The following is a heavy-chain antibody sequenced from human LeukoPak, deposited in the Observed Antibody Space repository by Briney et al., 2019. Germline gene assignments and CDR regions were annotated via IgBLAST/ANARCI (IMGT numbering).Heavy chain of an antibody. V-gene: IGHV3-23*01. J-gene: IGHJ6*02. CDR3: AKKLGYCSSTSCYFFRHYYYGMDV. Sequence: GGSLRLSCAASGFTFNTYTMIWVRLAPGKGLEWVSAISGTGSTTFYADSVKGRFTISRDNSKNTLYLQMNSLRAEDTAVYYCAKKLGYCSSTSCYFFRHYYYGMDVWGQGTTVTVSS. CDR1: GFTFNTYT. D-gene: IGHD2-2*01. CDR2: ISGTGSTT.